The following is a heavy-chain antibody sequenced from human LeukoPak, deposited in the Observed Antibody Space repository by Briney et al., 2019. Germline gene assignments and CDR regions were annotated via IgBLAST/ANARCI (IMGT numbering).Heavy chain of an antibody. D-gene: IGHD6-13*01. V-gene: IGHV4-30-4*01. CDR3: ARVIAAAAYFDY. Sequence: SETLSLTCTVSGGSVSSGDYYWSWIRQPPGKGLEWIGYIYYSGSTYYNPSLKSRVTISVDTSKNQFSLKLSSVTAADTAVYYCARVIAAAAYFDYWGQGTLVTVSS. J-gene: IGHJ4*02. CDR2: IYYSGST. CDR1: GGSVSSGDYY.